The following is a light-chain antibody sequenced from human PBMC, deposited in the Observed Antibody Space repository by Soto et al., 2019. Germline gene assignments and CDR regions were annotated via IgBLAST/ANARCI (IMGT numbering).Light chain of an antibody. CDR3: HHNYQTPPWT. CDR2: AAS. V-gene: IGKV1-39*01. J-gene: IGKJ1*01. Sequence: DLQMTQSPSSLSASVGDRVTISCRASQSITKYLNWYQQKPGKAPRLLIYAASNLQSGVPSRFSGSGSGTDFTLTISSLQPEDLATYYCHHNYQTPPWTFGPGTMVEIK. CDR1: QSITKY.